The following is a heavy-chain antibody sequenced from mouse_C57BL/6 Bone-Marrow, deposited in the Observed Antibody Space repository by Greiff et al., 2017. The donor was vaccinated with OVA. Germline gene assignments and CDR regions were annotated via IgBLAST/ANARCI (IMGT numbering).Heavy chain of an antibody. CDR3: AIRDYVYYFDY. Sequence: LQESGAELARPGASVKLSCKASGYTFTSYGISWVKQRTGQGLEWIGEIYPRSGNTYYNEKFKGKATLTADKSSSTAYMELRSLTSEDSAVYFCAIRDYVYYFDYWGQGTTLTVSS. CDR1: GYTFTSYG. V-gene: IGHV1-81*01. D-gene: IGHD2-4*01. CDR2: IYPRSGNT. J-gene: IGHJ2*01.